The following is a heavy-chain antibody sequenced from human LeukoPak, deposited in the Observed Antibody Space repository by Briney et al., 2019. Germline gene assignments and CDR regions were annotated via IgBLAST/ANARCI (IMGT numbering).Heavy chain of an antibody. Sequence: GGSLRLSCAASGFTFSSYAMHWVRQAPGKGLEWVAVISYDGSNKYYADSVKGRFTISRDNSKNTLYLQMNSLRAEDTAVYYCASDLVHPYYYDSSGYSSYYFDYWGQGTLVTVSS. J-gene: IGHJ4*02. CDR2: ISYDGSNK. D-gene: IGHD3-22*01. CDR1: GFTFSSYA. CDR3: ASDLVHPYYYDSSGYSSYYFDY. V-gene: IGHV3-30-3*01.